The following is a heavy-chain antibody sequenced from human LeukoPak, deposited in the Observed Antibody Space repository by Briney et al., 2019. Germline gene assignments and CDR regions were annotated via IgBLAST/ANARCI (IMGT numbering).Heavy chain of an antibody. Sequence: QTGGSLRLSCAVSGFTFGTSWMQWVRQSPGGGLVWVSRISSDGSAIFYADSVKGRFTISRDNSKNTLYLQMNSLRAEDTAMYYCARSGVVVPGDAFDIWGQGTMVTVSS. CDR3: ARSGVVVPGDAFDI. CDR2: ISSDGSAI. V-gene: IGHV3-74*01. J-gene: IGHJ3*02. D-gene: IGHD2-2*01. CDR1: GFTFGTSW.